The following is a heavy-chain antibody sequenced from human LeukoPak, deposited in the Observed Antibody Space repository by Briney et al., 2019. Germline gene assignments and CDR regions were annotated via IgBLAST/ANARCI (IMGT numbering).Heavy chain of an antibody. CDR1: GGSISSYY. CDR3: ARSAFLVTAPGLYYFDY. Sequence: SETLSLTCTVSGGSISSYYWSWIRQPAGKGLEWIGHIYNSGSTNYNPSLKGRVTMSVATSKNQFSLHLSSVTAADTAVYYCARSAFLVTAPGLYYFDYWGQGTLVVVSS. D-gene: IGHD6-13*01. CDR2: IYNSGST. V-gene: IGHV4-4*07. J-gene: IGHJ4*02.